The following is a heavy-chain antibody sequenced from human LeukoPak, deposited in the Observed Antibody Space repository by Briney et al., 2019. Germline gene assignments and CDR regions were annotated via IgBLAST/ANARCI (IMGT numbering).Heavy chain of an antibody. J-gene: IGHJ4*02. CDR1: GFTFDDYA. V-gene: IGHV3-43D*03. CDR2: ISWDGGST. CDR3: AKATGVVVTDYYFDY. D-gene: IGHD3-22*01. Sequence: GGSLRLSCAASGFTFDDYAMHWVRQAPGKGLEWVSLISWDGGSTYYADPVKGRFTISRDNSKNSLYLQMNSLRAEDTALYYCAKATGVVVTDYYFDYWGQGTLVTVTS.